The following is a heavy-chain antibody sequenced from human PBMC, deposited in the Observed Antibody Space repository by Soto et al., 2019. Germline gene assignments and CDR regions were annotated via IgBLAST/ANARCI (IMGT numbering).Heavy chain of an antibody. V-gene: IGHV4-34*01. CDR2: INHSGTT. J-gene: IGHJ5*02. D-gene: IGHD3-10*01. CDR3: ARGRSHYGAGRLDWFDP. Sequence: SETLSLTGAVYGGSRSGYYWRWIRQPPGRGLEWFGEINHSGTTNYNPYLKSRFTISIDTSKNQFSLKLSSVTAADTDIYYCARGRSHYGAGRLDWFDPWGQGTQVTVT. CDR1: GGSRSGYY.